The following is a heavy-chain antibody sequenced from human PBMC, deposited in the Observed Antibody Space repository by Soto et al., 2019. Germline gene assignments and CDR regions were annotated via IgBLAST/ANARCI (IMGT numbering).Heavy chain of an antibody. Sequence: GGSLRLSCAASGFTFDDYAMHWVRQAPGKGLEWVSGISWNSGSIGYADSVKGRFTISRDNAKNSLYLQMNSLRAEDTALYYCAKGFTEDIVVVVAATRRDYYFDYWGQGTLVTVSS. D-gene: IGHD2-15*01. V-gene: IGHV3-9*01. CDR3: AKGFTEDIVVVVAATRRDYYFDY. CDR2: ISWNSGSI. J-gene: IGHJ4*02. CDR1: GFTFDDYA.